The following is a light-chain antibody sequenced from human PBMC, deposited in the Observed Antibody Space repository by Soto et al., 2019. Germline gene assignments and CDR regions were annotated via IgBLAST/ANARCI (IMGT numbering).Light chain of an antibody. V-gene: IGLV2-23*02. CDR2: EIS. J-gene: IGLJ1*01. CDR3: CSFARSRIL. CDR1: SGDVGSYNL. Sequence: QSVLTQPASASGSPGQSVTISCTGTSGDVGSYNLVSWYQQHPGQAPKLMIYEISERPAGVSNRFSGSNSANTASLTISGLQAEDDADYYCCSFARSRILFGTGTKVTVL.